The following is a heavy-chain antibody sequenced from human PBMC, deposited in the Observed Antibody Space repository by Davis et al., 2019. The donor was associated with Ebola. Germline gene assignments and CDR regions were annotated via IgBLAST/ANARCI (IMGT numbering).Heavy chain of an antibody. V-gene: IGHV3-73*01. J-gene: IGHJ6*02. CDR2: IRSKANSYAT. D-gene: IGHD4-17*01. Sequence: PGGSLRLSCAASGFTFSGSAMHWVRQASGKGLEWVGRIRSKANSYATAYAASVKGRFTISRDDSKNTAYLQMNSLKTEDTAVYYCNMDYGADGMDVWGQGTTVTVSS. CDR1: GFTFSGSA. CDR3: NMDYGADGMDV.